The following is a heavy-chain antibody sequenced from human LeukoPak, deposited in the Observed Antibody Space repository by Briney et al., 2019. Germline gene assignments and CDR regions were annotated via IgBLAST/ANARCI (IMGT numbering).Heavy chain of an antibody. CDR3: ARDHREGHGMDV. Sequence: GGSLRLSCAASGFTFSSYEMNWVRQAPGKRLEWVSYISSSGSTIYYADSVKGRFTISRDNAKNSLYLQMNSLRAEDTAVYYCARDHREGHGMDVWGKGTTVTVSS. V-gene: IGHV3-48*03. CDR1: GFTFSSYE. J-gene: IGHJ6*04. CDR2: ISSSGSTI. D-gene: IGHD1-14*01.